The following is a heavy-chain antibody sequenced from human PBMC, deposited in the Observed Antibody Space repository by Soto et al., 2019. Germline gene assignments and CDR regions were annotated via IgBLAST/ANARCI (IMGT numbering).Heavy chain of an antibody. CDR1: GYTFTNFG. J-gene: IGHJ4*02. V-gene: IGHV1-18*01. D-gene: IGHD3-10*01. Sequence: QVQLVQSGAEVKKPGASVKVSCKASGYTFTNFGISWVRQSPGQGLEWMGWISAYNGNTNYAQNFQGRVTMTTDTSTSTAYMEPRRLTSAATAAYYCARPGTPIAYWGQATLVTVSS. CDR2: ISAYNGNT. CDR3: ARPGTPIAY.